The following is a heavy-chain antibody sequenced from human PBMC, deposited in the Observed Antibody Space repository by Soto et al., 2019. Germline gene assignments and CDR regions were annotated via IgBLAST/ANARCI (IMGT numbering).Heavy chain of an antibody. CDR3: ARAGIAGTGGAFDI. Sequence: PGGSLRLSCAASGFIFSGYAMNWVRQAPGKGLQWVSSISSGSRYISYADSVKGRFTISRDNANNSLYLQMDSLRAEDTAVYYCARAGIAGTGGAFDIWGQGTMVTVSS. CDR2: ISSGSRYI. J-gene: IGHJ3*02. V-gene: IGHV3-21*01. CDR1: GFIFSGYA. D-gene: IGHD1-7*01.